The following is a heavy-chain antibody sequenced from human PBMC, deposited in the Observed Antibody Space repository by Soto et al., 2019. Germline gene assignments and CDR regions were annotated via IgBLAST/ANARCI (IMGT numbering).Heavy chain of an antibody. J-gene: IGHJ6*02. CDR2: ISSSGSTI. CDR1: GFIFSDYY. V-gene: IGHV3-11*01. Sequence: PGGSLRLSCAASGFIFSDYYMSWIRQAPGKGLEWVSYISSSGSTIYYADSVKGRFTISRDNAKNSLYLQMNSLRAEDTAVYYCVRDRYYDSSRAQYYYYGMDVWGQGTTVT. D-gene: IGHD3-22*01. CDR3: VRDRYYDSSRAQYYYYGMDV.